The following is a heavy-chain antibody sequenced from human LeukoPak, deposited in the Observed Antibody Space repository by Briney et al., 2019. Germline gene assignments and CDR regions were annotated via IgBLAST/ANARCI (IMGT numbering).Heavy chain of an antibody. CDR2: INHSGST. V-gene: IGHV4-34*01. J-gene: IGHJ6*02. CDR1: GGSFSGYY. Sequence: SETPSLTCAVYGGSFSGYYWSWIRQPPGKGLEWIGEINHSGSTNYNPSLKSRVTISVDTSKNQFSLELSSVTAADTAVYYCVRVRAVNDYGMDVWGQGTTVTVSS. D-gene: IGHD3-10*01. CDR3: VRVRAVNDYGMDV.